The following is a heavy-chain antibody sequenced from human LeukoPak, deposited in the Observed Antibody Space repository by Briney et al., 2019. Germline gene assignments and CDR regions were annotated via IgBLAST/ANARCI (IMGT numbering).Heavy chain of an antibody. CDR2: IYYTGKT. CDR1: GDSVSNGNYY. CDR3: AGLVGRYSSGLYYYYFDY. V-gene: IGHV4-61*03. D-gene: IGHD3-22*01. Sequence: SGTLSLTCTVSGDSVSNGNYYWSWLRQPPGKALEWIGYIYYTGKTYYNPSLEGRVTILVDTSRNHFSVKLSSVTAADTAVYYCAGLVGRYSSGLYYYYFDYWGQGTLVTVSS. J-gene: IGHJ4*02.